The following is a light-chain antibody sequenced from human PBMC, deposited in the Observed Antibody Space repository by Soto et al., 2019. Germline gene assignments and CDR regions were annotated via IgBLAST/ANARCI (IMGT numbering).Light chain of an antibody. CDR2: AAS. V-gene: IGKV1-39*01. CDR1: QSISSY. Sequence: DIQMTQSPSSLSASVGDRVTITCRASQSISSYLNWYQQKPGKAPKLLIYAASSLQSGVPSRFSGSGSGTDFTITISSLQPEYFATYDCQQRKTFGQGTKVEIK. CDR3: QQRKT. J-gene: IGKJ1*01.